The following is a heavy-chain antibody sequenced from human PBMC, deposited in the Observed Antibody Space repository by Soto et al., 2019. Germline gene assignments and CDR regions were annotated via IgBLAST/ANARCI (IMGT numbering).Heavy chain of an antibody. V-gene: IGHV2-70*11. Sequence: SGPTLVNPTQTLTLTCTFSGFSLSTTGMSLSWIRQPPGKALEWLARIDWDDDKYYRTSLKTRLTISKDTSKNQVVLTMTNMDPVDAATYYCARRIILVGSYGLDVWGQGT. CDR2: IDWDDDK. J-gene: IGHJ6*02. CDR3: ARRIILVGSYGLDV. D-gene: IGHD3-22*01. CDR1: GFSLSTTGMS.